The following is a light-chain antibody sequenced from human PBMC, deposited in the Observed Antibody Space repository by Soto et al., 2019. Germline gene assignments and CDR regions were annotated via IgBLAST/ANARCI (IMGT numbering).Light chain of an antibody. V-gene: IGKV3-20*01. CDR2: GAS. J-gene: IGKJ5*01. Sequence: EVVLTQSPGTLSLSPGETVTLSCRASQTIISSYLAWYQQKPGQAPRLLIYGASSRTTCSPDRFSGSGSGSDIPLTISVLEPEDSSVYYCQQYGRSLFTFGQRTRLAIK. CDR3: QQYGRSLFT. CDR1: QTIISSY.